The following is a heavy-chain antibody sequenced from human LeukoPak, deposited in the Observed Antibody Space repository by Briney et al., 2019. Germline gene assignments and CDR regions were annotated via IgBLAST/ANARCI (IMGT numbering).Heavy chain of an antibody. Sequence: SETLSLTCTVSGGSISSYYWSWLRQPPGKGLEWIGYVYYSGSTNYNPSLKSRVTISVDTSKNQFSLKLSSVTAADTAVYYCARGGTAAGTGMDVWGQGTTVTVSS. CDR3: ARGGTAAGTGMDV. J-gene: IGHJ6*02. CDR2: VYYSGST. V-gene: IGHV4-59*08. D-gene: IGHD6-13*01. CDR1: GGSISSYY.